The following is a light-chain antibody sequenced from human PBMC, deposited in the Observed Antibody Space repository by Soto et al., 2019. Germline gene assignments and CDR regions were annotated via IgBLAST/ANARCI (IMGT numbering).Light chain of an antibody. CDR3: SSYRSSSTFVV. J-gene: IGLJ2*01. CDR2: DVT. CDR1: SSDVGGYNY. V-gene: IGLV2-14*01. Sequence: QSVLTQPASVSGSPGQSITISCTGTSSDVGGYNYVSWYQQHPGKAPKLMIYDVTNRPPGVSNRFSGSKSGNTASLTISGLQAEDEADYYCSSYRSSSTFVVFGGGTKLTVL.